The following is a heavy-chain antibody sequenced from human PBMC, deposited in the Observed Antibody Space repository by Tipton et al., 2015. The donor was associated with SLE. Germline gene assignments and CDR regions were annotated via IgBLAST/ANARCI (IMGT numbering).Heavy chain of an antibody. CDR3: TRDYGINDFWSGYYVYYFDY. D-gene: IGHD3-3*01. CDR1: GFTFGDYA. Sequence: SLRLSCTASGFTFGDYAMGWFRQAPGKGLEWVGFIRSKAYGGTTEYAASVKGRFTISRDDSKSIAYLQMNSLKTEDTAVYYCTRDYGINDFWSGYYVYYFDYWGQGTLVTVSS. CDR2: IRSKAYGGTT. J-gene: IGHJ4*02. V-gene: IGHV3-49*03.